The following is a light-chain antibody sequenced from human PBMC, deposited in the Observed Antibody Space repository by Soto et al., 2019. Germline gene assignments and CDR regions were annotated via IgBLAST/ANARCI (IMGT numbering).Light chain of an antibody. Sequence: EIVLTQSPGTLSLSPGERATLSCRASQSVSSTYLAWYQQKPGRAPRLLIYGVSSRATGIPDRFSGSGSGTDFTLTISRLDPEDFAVYYCPHYDNFLWTFGQGTKVEV. CDR1: QSVSSTY. V-gene: IGKV3-20*01. CDR2: GVS. J-gene: IGKJ1*01. CDR3: PHYDNFLWT.